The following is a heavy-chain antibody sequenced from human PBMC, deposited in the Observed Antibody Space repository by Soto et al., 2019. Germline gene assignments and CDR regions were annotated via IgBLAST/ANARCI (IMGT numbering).Heavy chain of an antibody. J-gene: IGHJ5*02. CDR2: ISAYNGDT. CDR1: GYTFTNYG. CDR3: ARAGRHYGGDPEP. Sequence: QVQLVQSGDEVKKPGGSVRVSCKASGYTFTNYGISWVRQAPGQGLELMGWISAYNGDTNFAQKFRGSVSLTPDASTGTAYMELRNLRSDDTAVYYCARAGRHYGGDPEPWGQGTLVTVSS. D-gene: IGHD2-21*02. V-gene: IGHV1-18*01.